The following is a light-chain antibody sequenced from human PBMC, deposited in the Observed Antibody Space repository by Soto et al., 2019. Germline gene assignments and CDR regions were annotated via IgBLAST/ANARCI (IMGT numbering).Light chain of an antibody. Sequence: EIVLTHSPATLSLFPGESATLSCRARQSVSSYLAWYQQKPGQAPRLLIYDASNRATGIPARFSGSGSGTDFTLTISSLEPEDFAVYYCQQRSTGPRTFGGGTKVEIK. CDR1: QSVSSY. CDR2: DAS. V-gene: IGKV3-11*01. J-gene: IGKJ4*01. CDR3: QQRSTGPRT.